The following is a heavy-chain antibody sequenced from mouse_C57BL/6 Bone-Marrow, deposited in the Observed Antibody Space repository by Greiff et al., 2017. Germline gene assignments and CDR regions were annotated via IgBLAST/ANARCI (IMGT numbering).Heavy chain of an antibody. CDR3: ARGEITVNYFDY. CDR1: GYTFTSYG. D-gene: IGHD1-1*01. V-gene: IGHV1-81*01. J-gene: IGHJ2*01. CDR2: IYPRSGNT. Sequence: QVQLKQSGAELARPGASVKLSCKASGYTFTSYGISWVKQRTGQGLEWIGEIYPRSGNTYYNEKFKGKATLTADKSSSTAYMELRSLTSEDSAVYFCARGEITVNYFDYWGQGTTLTVSS.